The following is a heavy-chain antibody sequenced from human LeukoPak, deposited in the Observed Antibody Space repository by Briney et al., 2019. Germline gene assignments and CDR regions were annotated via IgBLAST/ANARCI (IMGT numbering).Heavy chain of an antibody. CDR3: AKDLTYESSGSVIDN. CDR2: VNWHGTT. Sequence: GGSLRLSCAASGFIFEDYTMHWVRQVPGKTLEWVSLVNWHGTTYYADSLKGRFTISRDNSKNSLYLQMDSLRIEDTAFYYCAKDLTYESSGSVIDNWGLGTLVTVSP. V-gene: IGHV3-43*01. J-gene: IGHJ4*02. CDR1: GFIFEDYT. D-gene: IGHD3-22*01.